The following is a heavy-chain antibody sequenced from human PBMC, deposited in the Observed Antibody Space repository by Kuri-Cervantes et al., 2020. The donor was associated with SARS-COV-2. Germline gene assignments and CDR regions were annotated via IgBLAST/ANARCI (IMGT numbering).Heavy chain of an antibody. D-gene: IGHD1-26*01. CDR3: AKEGFISALGGWFDP. V-gene: IGHV3-23*01. J-gene: IGHJ5*02. Sequence: ETLSLTCAASGFTFSSYAMHWVRQAPGKGLEWVSAISGSGGSTYYADSVKGRFTISRDNSKNTLYLQMNSLRAEDTAVYYCAKEGFISALGGWFDPWGQGTLVTVSS. CDR1: GFTFSSYA. CDR2: ISGSGGST.